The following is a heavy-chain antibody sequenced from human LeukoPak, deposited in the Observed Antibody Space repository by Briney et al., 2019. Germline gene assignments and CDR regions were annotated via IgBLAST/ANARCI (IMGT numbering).Heavy chain of an antibody. CDR3: ARDRYGTGRYDY. CDR2: ISDYSGHR. CDR1: GYSFTGYG. V-gene: IGHV1-18*01. D-gene: IGHD3-10*01. Sequence: ASVKVSCKASGYSFTGYGIGWVRQAPGQGLEWMGWISDYSGHRNYAQKVQARITMTIDTSTNTAYMELTSVRSDDTAVYYCARDRYGTGRYDYWGQGTLVAVSS. J-gene: IGHJ4*02.